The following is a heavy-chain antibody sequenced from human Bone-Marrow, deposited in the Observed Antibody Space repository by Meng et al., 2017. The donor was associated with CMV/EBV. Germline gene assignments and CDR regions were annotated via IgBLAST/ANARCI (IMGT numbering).Heavy chain of an antibody. CDR2: IRYDGSNK. J-gene: IGHJ4*02. D-gene: IGHD4-11*01. CDR1: GFTFSSYG. V-gene: IGHV3-30*02. Sequence: GESLKISCAASGFTFSSYGMHWVRQAPGKGLEWVAFIRYDGSNKYYADSVKGRFTISRDNSKNTLYLQMNSLRAEDTAVYYCAKDRGTVTTQGTDYWGQGTLVTVFS. CDR3: AKDRGTVTTQGTDY.